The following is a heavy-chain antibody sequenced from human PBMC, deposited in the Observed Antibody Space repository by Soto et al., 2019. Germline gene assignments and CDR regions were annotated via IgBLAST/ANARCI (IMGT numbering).Heavy chain of an antibody. Sequence: QLVQAVGEVQQPGASVKVSCKAPRDTFTSYYINWVRQAPGQGLEWMGVINPHGGSTAYAQKFKGRVTLTRDTAGRTVYMEVSSLTSEDTAMYYCARSSGGNFGIIIEGTNWFAPWGQGTLVTVSS. V-gene: IGHV1-46*01. CDR2: INPHGGST. CDR3: ARSSGGNFGIIIEGTNWFAP. J-gene: IGHJ5*02. D-gene: IGHD1-26*01. CDR1: RDTFTSYY.